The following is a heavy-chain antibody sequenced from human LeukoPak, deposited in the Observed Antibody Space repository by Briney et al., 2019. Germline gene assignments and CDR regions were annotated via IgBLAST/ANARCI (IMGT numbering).Heavy chain of an antibody. CDR1: GFTFSSYA. J-gene: IGHJ4*02. Sequence: GGSLRLSCAASGFTFSSYAMNWVRQAPGKGLEWVSTISGRGDNTYYGDSVKGRFTISRDNSKNMLYLQMNSLRAEDTALYYCATDPNYLGYWGQRTLVTVSS. V-gene: IGHV3-23*01. CDR3: ATDPNYLGY. CDR2: ISGRGDNT. D-gene: IGHD3-10*01.